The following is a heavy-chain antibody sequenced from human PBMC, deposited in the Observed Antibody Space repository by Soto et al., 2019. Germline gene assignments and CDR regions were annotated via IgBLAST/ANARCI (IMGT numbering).Heavy chain of an antibody. J-gene: IGHJ6*02. CDR2: IYYSGST. CDR3: ARDRRAGKRLYYYYGMDV. Sequence: SETLSLTCTVSGGSISSYYWSWIRQPPGKGLEWIGYIYYSGSTNYNPSLKSRVTISVDTSKNQFSLKLSSVTAADTAVYYCARDRRAGKRLYYYYGMDVWGQGATVTVSS. CDR1: GGSISSYY. D-gene: IGHD1-1*01. V-gene: IGHV4-59*01.